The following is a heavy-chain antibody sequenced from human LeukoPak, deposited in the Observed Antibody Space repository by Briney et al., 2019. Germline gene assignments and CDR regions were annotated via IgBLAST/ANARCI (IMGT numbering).Heavy chain of an antibody. V-gene: IGHV4-30-4*08. D-gene: IGHD2/OR15-2a*01. J-gene: IGHJ4*02. CDR3: ARGEYGLFDY. CDR2: IYYSGNA. CDR1: GGSISSGAYY. Sequence: SQTLSLTCTVSGGSISSGAYYWSWIRQPPGKDLEWIGYIYYSGNAYYNPSLKTRVTISVDTSKNQFSLKLNSVTAADTAVYYCARGEYGLFDYWGQGTLVTVSS.